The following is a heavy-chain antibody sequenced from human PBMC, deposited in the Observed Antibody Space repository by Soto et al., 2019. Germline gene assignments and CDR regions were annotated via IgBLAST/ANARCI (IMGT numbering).Heavy chain of an antibody. Sequence: SETLSLTCAVSGCSISSRNWWNWVRQPPGKGLEWIGKIYHSGSTNYNPSLKSRVTISVDKSKNQFSLKLSSVTAADTAVYYCARAYGDYVFDYWGQGTLVTVSS. J-gene: IGHJ4*02. CDR1: GCSISSRNW. CDR3: ARAYGDYVFDY. D-gene: IGHD4-17*01. V-gene: IGHV4-4*02. CDR2: IYHSGST.